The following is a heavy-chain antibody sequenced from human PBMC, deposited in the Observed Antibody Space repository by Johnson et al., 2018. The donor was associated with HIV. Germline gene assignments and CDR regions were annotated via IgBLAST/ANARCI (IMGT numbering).Heavy chain of an antibody. V-gene: IGHV3-30*04. CDR1: GFAFSSYP. CDR2: ISYDGRDA. Sequence: QVQLVESGGGVVQPGGSLRLSCAASGFAFSSYPLHWVRQAPGKGLEWVAVISYDGRDAYYADSVKGRFTSSRDNSKNTLYLQMNSLRPEDSAVYYCATLWFGEVSVYDAFDVWGQGTMVTVSS. D-gene: IGHD3-10*01. CDR3: ATLWFGEVSVYDAFDV. J-gene: IGHJ3*01.